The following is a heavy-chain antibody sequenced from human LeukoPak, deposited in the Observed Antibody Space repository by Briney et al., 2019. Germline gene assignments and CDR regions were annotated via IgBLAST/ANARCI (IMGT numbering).Heavy chain of an antibody. D-gene: IGHD3-3*01. CDR3: AGTYYDFWSGSWWFDP. J-gene: IGHJ5*02. Sequence: PSETLSLTCSVSGGAISSYYWSWIRQPPGKGLEWIGYIHYSGSTNQSPSLKSRVTISVDTSKNQFSLKLSSVTAADTAVYYCAGTYYDFWSGSWWFDPWGQGTLVTVSS. CDR2: IHYSGST. V-gene: IGHV4-59*01. CDR1: GGAISSYY.